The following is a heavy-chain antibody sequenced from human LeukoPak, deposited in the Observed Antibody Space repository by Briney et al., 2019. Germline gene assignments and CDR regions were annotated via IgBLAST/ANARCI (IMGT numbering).Heavy chain of an antibody. CDR3: AGLQGHSYYYMDV. Sequence: SETLSLTCAVYGGSFSSYYWSWIRQPPGRGLEWIGDIDHRGITNCNPSLKSRVTISVYTSKNQFSLTLRSVTAADTAVYYCAGLQGHSYYYMDVWGRGTTVTVSS. CDR2: IDHRGIT. V-gene: IGHV4-34*01. CDR1: GGSFSSYY. J-gene: IGHJ6*03.